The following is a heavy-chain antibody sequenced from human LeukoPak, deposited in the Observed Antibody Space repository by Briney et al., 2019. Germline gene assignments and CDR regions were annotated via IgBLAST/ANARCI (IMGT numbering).Heavy chain of an antibody. D-gene: IGHD2-15*01. J-gene: IGHJ5*02. CDR3: ARAGSCSGGSCYSRWFDP. Sequence: ASVKISCKASGYTFTSYDISWVRQAPGQGLEWMGWINPYNGNTNYEQSFQDRLTMTTDTSTSTAYMDLGSLRSDDTAVYYCARAGSCSGGSCYSRWFDPWGQGTLVTVSS. CDR1: GYTFTSYD. CDR2: INPYNGNT. V-gene: IGHV1-18*01.